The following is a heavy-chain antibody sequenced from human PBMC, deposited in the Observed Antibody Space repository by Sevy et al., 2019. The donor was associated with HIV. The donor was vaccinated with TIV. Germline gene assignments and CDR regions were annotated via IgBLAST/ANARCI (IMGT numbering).Heavy chain of an antibody. J-gene: IGHJ5*02. CDR3: TRAPPVRSGDDSLNWFDP. Sequence: SQTLSLTCTVSSGSISSYYWSWIRQPPGKGLEYIGYIHSSGTTNYNPSLKSRVTISVDTSKNQFSLNLSSVTAADTAVYYCTRAPPVRSGDDSLNWFDPWGRGTLVTVSS. D-gene: IGHD5-12*01. CDR2: IHSSGTT. V-gene: IGHV4-59*01. CDR1: SGSISSYY.